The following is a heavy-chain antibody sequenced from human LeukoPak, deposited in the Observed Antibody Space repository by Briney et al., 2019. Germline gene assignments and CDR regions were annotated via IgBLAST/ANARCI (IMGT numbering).Heavy chain of an antibody. D-gene: IGHD3-10*01. CDR1: GYTLTELS. CDR2: FDPEDGET. Sequence: ASVKVSCKVSGYTLTELSMHWVRQAPGKGLEWMGGFDPEDGETIYAQKFQGRVTMTEDTSTDTAYMELSSLRSEDTAVYYCATSGPYMVWFGESTYYYGMDVWGQGTTVTVSS. V-gene: IGHV1-24*01. CDR3: ATSGPYMVWFGESTYYYGMDV. J-gene: IGHJ6*02.